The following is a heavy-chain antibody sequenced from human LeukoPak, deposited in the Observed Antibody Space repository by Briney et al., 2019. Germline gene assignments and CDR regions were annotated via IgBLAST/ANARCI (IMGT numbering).Heavy chain of an antibody. D-gene: IGHD4-17*01. V-gene: IGHV3-21*01. CDR2: ISSSSSYI. CDR1: GFTFSSYS. Sequence: PGGSLRLSCAASGFTFSSYSMNWVRQAPGKGLEWVSSISSSSSYIYYADSVKGRFTISRDNAKNSLYLQMNSLRVEGTAVYYCASDRGYGDYDYWGQGTLVTVSS. J-gene: IGHJ4*02. CDR3: ASDRGYGDYDY.